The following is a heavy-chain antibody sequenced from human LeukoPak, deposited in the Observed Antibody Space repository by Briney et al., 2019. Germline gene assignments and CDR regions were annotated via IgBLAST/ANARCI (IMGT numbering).Heavy chain of an antibody. CDR3: AHAVVAATRYYYYYYMDV. CDR2: INHSGST. D-gene: IGHD2-15*01. V-gene: IGHV4-34*01. CDR1: GGSFSGYY. Sequence: SETLSLTCAVYGGSFSGYYWSWIRQPPGKGLEWIGEINHSGSTNYNPSLKSRVTISVDTSKNQFSLKLSSVTAADTAVYYCAHAVVAATRYYYYYYMDVWGKGTTVTVSS. J-gene: IGHJ6*03.